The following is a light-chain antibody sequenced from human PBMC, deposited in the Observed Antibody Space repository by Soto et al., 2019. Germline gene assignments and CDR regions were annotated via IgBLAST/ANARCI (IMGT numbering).Light chain of an antibody. CDR1: SSDIGAYNL. CDR2: DVT. CDR3: SSYTSSITLV. Sequence: QSVLTQPASVSGSPGQSITISYTGTSSDIGAYNLVSWYQQHPGKVPKLLIYDVTYRPSGVSNRFSGLKSGTTASLTISGLQAEDEAYYYCSSYTSSITLVFGGGTKVTVL. J-gene: IGLJ3*02. V-gene: IGLV2-14*03.